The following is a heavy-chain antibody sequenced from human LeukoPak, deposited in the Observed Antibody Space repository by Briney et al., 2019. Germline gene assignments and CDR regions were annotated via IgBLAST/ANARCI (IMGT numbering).Heavy chain of an antibody. J-gene: IGHJ1*01. V-gene: IGHV3-11*04. Sequence: PGGSLRLSCAASGFAFSEYYMSWISQAPGKRLEWVAKISSSGSTIYYADSVKGRFTISRDNAKNSLHLQMNILRAEDTAVYYCARGPGSRKCLQYWGQGTLVTVSS. CDR1: GFAFSEYY. CDR3: ARGPGSRKCLQY. CDR2: ISSSGSTI. D-gene: IGHD1-14*01.